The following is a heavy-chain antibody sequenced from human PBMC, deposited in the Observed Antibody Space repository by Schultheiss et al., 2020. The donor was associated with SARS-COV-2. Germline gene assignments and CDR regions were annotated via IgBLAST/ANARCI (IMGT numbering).Heavy chain of an antibody. D-gene: IGHD6-19*01. CDR2: IKSKTDGGTT. CDR1: GFTFSSYW. J-gene: IGHJ6*02. V-gene: IGHV3-15*05. Sequence: GGSLRLSCAASGFTFSSYWMHWVRQAPGKGLVWVGRIKSKTDGGTTDYAAPVKGRFTISRDNSKNTLYLQMSSLRAEDTAVYYCVKGPYSSGATHYYGMDVWGQGTTVTVSS. CDR3: VKGPYSSGATHYYGMDV.